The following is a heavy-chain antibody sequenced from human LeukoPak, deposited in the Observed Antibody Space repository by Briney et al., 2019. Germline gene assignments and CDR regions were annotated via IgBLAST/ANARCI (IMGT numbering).Heavy chain of an antibody. V-gene: IGHV1-46*01. CDR3: ARDQEGFDY. Sequence: ASVKVSCKASGYTFTSNHIHWVRQAPGQGLEWMGMIYPRDGSTSYAQKFQGRVTVTRDTSTSTVHMELSGLRSEDTAVYYCARDQEGFDYWGQGTLVTVSS. J-gene: IGHJ4*02. CDR2: IYPRDGST. CDR1: GYTFTSNH.